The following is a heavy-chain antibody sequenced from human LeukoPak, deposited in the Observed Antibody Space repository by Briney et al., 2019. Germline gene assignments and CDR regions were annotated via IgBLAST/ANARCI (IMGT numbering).Heavy chain of an antibody. V-gene: IGHV1-46*01. CDR3: ARDQEGFDY. Sequence: ASVKVSCKASGYTFTSNHIHWVRQAPGQGLEWMGMIYPRDGSTSYAQKFQGRVTVTRDTSTSTVHMELSGLRSEDTAVYYCARDQEGFDYWGQGTLVTVSS. J-gene: IGHJ4*02. CDR2: IYPRDGST. CDR1: GYTFTSNH.